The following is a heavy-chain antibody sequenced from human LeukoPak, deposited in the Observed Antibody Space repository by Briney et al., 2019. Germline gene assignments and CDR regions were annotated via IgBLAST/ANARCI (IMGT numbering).Heavy chain of an antibody. CDR1: GYTFTSYG. V-gene: IGHV1-18*04. J-gene: IGHJ4*02. CDR3: ARADCSSTSCFLFDY. Sequence: GASVKVSCKASGYTFTSYGISWVRQAPGQGLEWMGWISAYNGNTNYAQKLQGRVTMTTDTSTSTAYMELRSLRSDDTAVYYCARADCSSTSCFLFDYWGQGTLVTVSS. D-gene: IGHD2-2*01. CDR2: ISAYNGNT.